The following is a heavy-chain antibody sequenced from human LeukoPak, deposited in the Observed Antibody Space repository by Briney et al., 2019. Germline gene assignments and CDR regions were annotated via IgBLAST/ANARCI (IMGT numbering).Heavy chain of an antibody. CDR2: IIPIFGTA. V-gene: IGHV1-69*05. CDR1: GYTFTSYG. CDR3: AKARYNWNWFDP. J-gene: IGHJ5*02. Sequence: SVKVSCKASGYTFTSYGISWVRQAPGQGLEWMGGIIPIFGTANYAQKFQGRVTITTDESTSTAYMELSSLRSEDTAVYYCAKARYNWNWFDPWGQGTLVTVSS. D-gene: IGHD1-1*01.